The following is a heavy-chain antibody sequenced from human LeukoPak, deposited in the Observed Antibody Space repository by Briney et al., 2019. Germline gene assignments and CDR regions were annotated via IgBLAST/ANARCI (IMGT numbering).Heavy chain of an antibody. V-gene: IGHV4-39*07. D-gene: IGHD3-10*01. CDR2: ISYSGST. J-gene: IGHJ5*02. CDR1: GGSVSSSSYF. CDR3: ARESLTKNMVRGVTYIWGWFDP. Sequence: PSETLSLTCTVSGGSVSSSSYFWGWIRQPPGKGLQWIGIISYSGSTYYNPSLKSRVTISVDTSKNQFSLKLSSVTAADTAVYYCARESLTKNMVRGVTYIWGWFDPWGQGTRVTVSS.